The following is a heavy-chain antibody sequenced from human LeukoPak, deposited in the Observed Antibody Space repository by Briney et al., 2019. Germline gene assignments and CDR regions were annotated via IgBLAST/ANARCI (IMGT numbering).Heavy chain of an antibody. D-gene: IGHD5-24*01. V-gene: IGHV1-69*05. J-gene: IGHJ4*02. CDR3: ARNDRRDGYNPLLSY. CDR1: GGTFSSYA. Sequence: GASVKVSCKASGGTFSSYAISWVRQAPGQGLEWMGGIIPIFGTANYAQEFQGRVTIITDESTSTAYMELSSLRSEDTAVYYCARNDRRDGYNPLLSYWGQGTLVTVSS. CDR2: IIPIFGTA.